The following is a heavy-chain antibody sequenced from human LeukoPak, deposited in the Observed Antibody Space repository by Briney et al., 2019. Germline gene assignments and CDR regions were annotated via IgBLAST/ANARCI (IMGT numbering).Heavy chain of an antibody. CDR3: ARDGGYDFWSGYYQDY. CDR2: ISYDANIGSNK. J-gene: IGHJ4*02. Sequence: GGSLRLSCVASGFTFSNYGMHWVRQAPGKGLEWVALISYDANIGSNKYYADSVKGRFTISRDNSKNTLYLQMNSLRAEDTAVYYCARDGGYDFWSGYYQDYWGQGTLVTVSS. D-gene: IGHD3-3*01. CDR1: GFTFSNYG. V-gene: IGHV3-30*03.